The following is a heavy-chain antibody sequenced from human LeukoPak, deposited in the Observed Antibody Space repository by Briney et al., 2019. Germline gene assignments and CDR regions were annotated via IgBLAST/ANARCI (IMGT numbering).Heavy chain of an antibody. Sequence: SETLSLTCTVSGYSISTGYYWGWIRQPPGKGLEWIGSIYHSGSTYYNPSLKSRVTISVDTSKNQFSLKLSSVTAADTAVYYCARVSDYDSSGYYFDYWGQGTLVTVSS. CDR2: IYHSGST. V-gene: IGHV4-38-2*02. CDR3: ARVSDYDSSGYYFDY. D-gene: IGHD3-22*01. J-gene: IGHJ4*02. CDR1: GYSISTGYY.